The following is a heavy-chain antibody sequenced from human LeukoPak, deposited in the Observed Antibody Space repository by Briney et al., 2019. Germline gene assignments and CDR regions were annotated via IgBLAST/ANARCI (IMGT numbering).Heavy chain of an antibody. Sequence: GGSLRLSCAASGFNFRSYAMTWVRQAPGKGLQWVSGISGSGGVTYYADSVKGRFTISRDNFKNTLHLQMDSLRAEDTAVYYCARGLDYWGQGTLVTVSS. CDR3: ARGLDY. J-gene: IGHJ4*02. CDR2: ISGSGGVT. V-gene: IGHV3-23*01. CDR1: GFNFRSYA.